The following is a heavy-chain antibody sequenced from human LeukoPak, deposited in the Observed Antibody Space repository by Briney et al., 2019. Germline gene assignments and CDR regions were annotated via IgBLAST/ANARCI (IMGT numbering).Heavy chain of an antibody. Sequence: PGGSLRLSCGASGFSFSNAWLSWVRQAPGKGLEWVSIIYSGGSTYYADSVKGRFTISRDNFKNTMFLQMDSLRGEDTGIYYCARVREARHCDYWGQGTLVTVSS. CDR1: GFSFSNAW. CDR3: ARVREARHCDY. D-gene: IGHD6-6*01. V-gene: IGHV3-66*01. CDR2: IYSGGST. J-gene: IGHJ4*02.